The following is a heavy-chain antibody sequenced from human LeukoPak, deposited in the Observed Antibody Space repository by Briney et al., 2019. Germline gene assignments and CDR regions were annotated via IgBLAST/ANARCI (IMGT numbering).Heavy chain of an antibody. CDR1: GYTFTSYD. J-gene: IGHJ3*02. D-gene: IGHD2-15*01. CDR3: ARGVRGCSGGSCYFDAFDI. Sequence: ASVKVSCKASGYTFTSYDINWLRQATGQGLEWMGWMNPNSGNTGYAQKFQGRVTITRNTSISTAYMELSSLRSEDTVVYYCARGVRGCSGGSCYFDAFDIWGQGAMVTVSS. V-gene: IGHV1-8*03. CDR2: MNPNSGNT.